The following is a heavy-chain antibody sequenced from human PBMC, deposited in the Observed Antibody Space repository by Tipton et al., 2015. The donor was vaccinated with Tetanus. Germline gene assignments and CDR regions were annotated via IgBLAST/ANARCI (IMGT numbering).Heavy chain of an antibody. J-gene: IGHJ6*02. D-gene: IGHD2-2*01. Sequence: QLVQSGAEVKKPGASVKVSCKASGYTFTSYYMHWVRQAPGQGLEWMGIIKPSGGSTSYAQKFQGRVTMTRDTSTSTVYMELSSLRSEDTAVYYCARDKRVLVVPADHYYGMDVWGQGTTVTVSS. V-gene: IGHV1-46*01. CDR1: GYTFTSYY. CDR2: IKPSGGST. CDR3: ARDKRVLVVPADHYYGMDV.